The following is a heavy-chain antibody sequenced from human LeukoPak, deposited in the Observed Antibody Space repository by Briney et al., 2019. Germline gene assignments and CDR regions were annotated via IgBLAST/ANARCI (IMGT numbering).Heavy chain of an antibody. Sequence: PSQTLSLXCTVSGGSISSGSYYWSWIRQPAGKGLEWIGRIYTSGITNYNPSLKSRVTISVDTSKNQFSLKLSSVTAADTAVYYCARDLSYGSGSYTLDYWGQGTLVTVSS. D-gene: IGHD3-10*01. V-gene: IGHV4-61*02. CDR1: GGSISSGSYY. CDR3: ARDLSYGSGSYTLDY. J-gene: IGHJ4*02. CDR2: IYTSGIT.